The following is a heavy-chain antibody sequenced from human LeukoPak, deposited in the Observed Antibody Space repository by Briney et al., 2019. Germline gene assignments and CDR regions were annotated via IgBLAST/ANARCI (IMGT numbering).Heavy chain of an antibody. V-gene: IGHV1-69*01. Sequence: GSSVNVSCTASGGTFSSYAISWVRQAPGQGLEWMGGIIPIFGTANYAQKFQGRVTITADESTSTAYMELSSLRSEDTAVYYCASGLRFLEFASGFDPWGQGTLVTVSS. CDR2: IIPIFGTA. J-gene: IGHJ5*02. CDR3: ASGLRFLEFASGFDP. CDR1: GGTFSSYA. D-gene: IGHD3-3*01.